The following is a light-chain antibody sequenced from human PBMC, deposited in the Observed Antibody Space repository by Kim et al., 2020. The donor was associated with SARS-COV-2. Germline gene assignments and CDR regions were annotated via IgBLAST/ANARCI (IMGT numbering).Light chain of an antibody. CDR3: KQYSRPPLT. Sequence: EIVLTQSPGTLSLSPGERATLSCRASQSVSSSYLAWYQQKPGQAPRLLIYGASSRATGIPDRFSGSGSGTDFTLTISRLEPEDFAVYYCKQYSRPPLTFVGGTKVDIK. CDR1: QSVSSSY. V-gene: IGKV3-20*01. J-gene: IGKJ4*01. CDR2: GAS.